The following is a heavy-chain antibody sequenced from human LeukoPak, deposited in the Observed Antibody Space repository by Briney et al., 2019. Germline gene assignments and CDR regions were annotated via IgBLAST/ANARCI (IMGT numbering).Heavy chain of an antibody. CDR1: GFTFSSYS. D-gene: IGHD3-9*01. CDR2: ISSSSSYI. J-gene: IGHJ6*02. CDR3: ARECGLRYFDWSLLDYGMGV. V-gene: IGHV3-21*01. Sequence: GGSLRLSCAASGFTFSSYSMNWVRQAPGKGLEWVSSISSSSSYIYYADSVKGRFTISRDNAKNSLYLQMNSLRAEDTAVYYCARECGLRYFDWSLLDYGMGVWGQGTTVTVSS.